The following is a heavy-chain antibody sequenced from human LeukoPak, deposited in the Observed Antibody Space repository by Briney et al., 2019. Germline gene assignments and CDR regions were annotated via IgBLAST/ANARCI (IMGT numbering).Heavy chain of an antibody. D-gene: IGHD6-13*01. J-gene: IGHJ4*02. CDR3: ARDPPRNSRRDPAGDFDY. V-gene: IGHV1-3*01. CDR2: INAGNGNT. CDR1: GYTFTSYA. Sequence: ASVTVSCKASGYTFTSYAMHWVRQAPGQRLEWMGWINAGNGNTKYSQKFQGRVTITRDTSASTAYMELSSLRSEDTAVYYCARDPPRNSRRDPAGDFDYWGQGTLVTVSS.